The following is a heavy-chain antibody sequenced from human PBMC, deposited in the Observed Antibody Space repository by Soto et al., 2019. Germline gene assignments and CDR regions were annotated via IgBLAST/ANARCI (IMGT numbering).Heavy chain of an antibody. Sequence: EVQLVESGGGLVQPGGSLRLSCAASGFTFSSYSMNWVRQAPRQGLEWVSYISSSSSTIYYADSVEGRFTISRDNAKTSLYLQMNSPRAEDTAVYYCARDKGRSPLDYWGQGTLVTVSS. CDR3: ARDKGRSPLDY. CDR2: ISSSSSTI. J-gene: IGHJ4*02. CDR1: GFTFSSYS. D-gene: IGHD2-15*01. V-gene: IGHV3-48*01.